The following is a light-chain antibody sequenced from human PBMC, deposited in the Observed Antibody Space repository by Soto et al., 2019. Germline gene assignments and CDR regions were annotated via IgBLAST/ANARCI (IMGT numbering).Light chain of an antibody. CDR1: QVLGTN. CDR2: GIY. Sequence: EIVMTQSPGTLSVSPGETATLSCRASQVLGTNLAWYQQKPGQSPTLLIYGIYIRATGVPVRFTGSGSGTVFTLTITSLQSEDFATYYCQQYNYWPPITFGQGTRLEIK. J-gene: IGKJ5*01. V-gene: IGKV3-15*01. CDR3: QQYNYWPPIT.